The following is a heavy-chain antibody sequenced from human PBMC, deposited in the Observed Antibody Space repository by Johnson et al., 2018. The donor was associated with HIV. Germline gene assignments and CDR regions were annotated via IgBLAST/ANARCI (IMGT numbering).Heavy chain of an antibody. CDR3: ARGSYDYVWGSYSRRAFDI. J-gene: IGHJ3*02. CDR1: GFTFSSYD. V-gene: IGHV3-13*01. D-gene: IGHD3-16*01. Sequence: VQLVESGGGLVQPGGSLRLSCAASGFTFSSYDMHWVRQATGKGLEWVSAIGTAGDTYYPGSVKGRFTISRENAKNSLYLQMNSLRAGDTAVYYCARGSYDYVWGSYSRRAFDIWGQGTMVTVSS. CDR2: IGTAGDT.